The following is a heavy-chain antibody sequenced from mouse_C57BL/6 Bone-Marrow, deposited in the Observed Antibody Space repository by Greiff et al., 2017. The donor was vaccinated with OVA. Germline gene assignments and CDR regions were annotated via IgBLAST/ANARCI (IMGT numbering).Heavy chain of an antibody. D-gene: IGHD1-1*01. Sequence: VQLQQPGAELVKPGASVKLSCKASGYTFTSYWMHWVKQRPGQGLEWIGMIHPNSGSTNYNEKFKSKATLTVDKSSSTAYMQLSSLTSEDSAVYYCARSELITTDWYFDVWGTGTTVTVSS. CDR2: IHPNSGST. CDR3: ARSELITTDWYFDV. CDR1: GYTFTSYW. J-gene: IGHJ1*03. V-gene: IGHV1-64*01.